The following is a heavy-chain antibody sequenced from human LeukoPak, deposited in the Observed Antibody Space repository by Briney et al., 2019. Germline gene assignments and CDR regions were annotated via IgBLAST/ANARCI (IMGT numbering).Heavy chain of an antibody. Sequence: PSETLSLTCAVSGGSITSATYYWGWIRQPPGKGLEWIGRIHSNGNTYYNPSLESRVTISVDTSKNQFSLKLSSVTAADSAVYYCARRHHDFWRPFDSWGQGTLVTVSS. CDR2: IHSNGNT. V-gene: IGHV4-39*01. D-gene: IGHD3-3*01. CDR3: ARRHHDFWRPFDS. J-gene: IGHJ4*02. CDR1: GGSITSATYY.